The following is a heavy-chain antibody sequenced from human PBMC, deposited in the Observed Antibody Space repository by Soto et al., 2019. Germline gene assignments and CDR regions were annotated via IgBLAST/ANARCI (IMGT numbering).Heavy chain of an antibody. J-gene: IGHJ6*02. CDR1: GFTFSSYG. CDR3: ARELVYYGMDV. CDR2: IWCDGSNK. Sequence: QVQLVESGGGVVQPGRSLRLSCAASGFTFSSYGMHWVRQAPGKGLEWVAVIWCDGSNKYYADSVKGRFTISRDNSKNTLYLQMNSLRAEDTAVYYCARELVYYGMDVWGQGTTVTVSS. D-gene: IGHD6-13*01. V-gene: IGHV3-33*01.